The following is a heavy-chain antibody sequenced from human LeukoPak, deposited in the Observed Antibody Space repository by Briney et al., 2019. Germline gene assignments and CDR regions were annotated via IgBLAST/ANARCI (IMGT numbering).Heavy chain of an antibody. J-gene: IGHJ3*02. V-gene: IGHV4-61*01. D-gene: IGHD6-13*01. CDR2: IYYSGST. CDR1: GGSFSSGSYY. Sequence: SETLSLTCTVSGGSFSSGSYYWSWIRQPPGKGLEWIGYIYYSGSTNYNPSLKSRVTISVDTSKNQFSLKLSSVTAADTAVYYCARGYGAAAGRASAFDIWGQGTMVTVSS. CDR3: ARGYGAAAGRASAFDI.